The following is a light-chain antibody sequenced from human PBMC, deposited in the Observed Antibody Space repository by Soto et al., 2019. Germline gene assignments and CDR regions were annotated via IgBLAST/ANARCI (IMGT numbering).Light chain of an antibody. Sequence: EIVMTQSPATLSVSPGERATLSCRASQSVSSNLAWYQQKPGQPPRLVIYGASTRATGVPARFSGSGSGTEFTLTIGSRQSEDFAVYYCQQYNDWPPITFGQGTRLEIK. CDR1: QSVSSN. V-gene: IGKV3-15*01. CDR3: QQYNDWPPIT. J-gene: IGKJ5*01. CDR2: GAS.